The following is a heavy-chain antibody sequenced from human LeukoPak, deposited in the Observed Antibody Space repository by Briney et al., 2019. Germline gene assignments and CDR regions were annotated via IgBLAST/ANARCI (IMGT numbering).Heavy chain of an antibody. V-gene: IGHV3-33*01. D-gene: IGHD6-19*01. CDR1: GFTFSNYG. Sequence: GGSLRLSCAASGFTFSNYGIHWVRQALGKGLEWVAVIWYDGSDKNYADSVQGRFTISRDNSKNTLYLQMNSLRAEDTAVYYCARERTYSTGWYGEFDYWGQGTLVTVSS. CDR2: IWYDGSDK. CDR3: ARERTYSTGWYGEFDY. J-gene: IGHJ4*02.